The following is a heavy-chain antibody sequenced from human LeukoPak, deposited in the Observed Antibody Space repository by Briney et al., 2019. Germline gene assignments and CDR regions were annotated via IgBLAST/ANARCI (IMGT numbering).Heavy chain of an antibody. J-gene: IGHJ4*02. CDR3: ARQGYYYGSGSYSDY. Sequence: PSETLSLTCTVSGGSISSYYWSWIRQPAGKGLEWIGEINHSGSTNYSPSLKSRVTISVDTSKNQFSLKLSSVTAADTAVYYCARQGYYYGSGSYSDYWGQGTLVTVSS. CDR1: GGSISSYY. V-gene: IGHV4-34*01. CDR2: INHSGST. D-gene: IGHD3-10*01.